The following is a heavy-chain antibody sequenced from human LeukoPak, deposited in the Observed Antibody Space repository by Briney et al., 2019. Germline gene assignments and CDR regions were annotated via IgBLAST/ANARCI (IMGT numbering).Heavy chain of an antibody. CDR2: ISYDGSNK. CDR3: ARSPDSSGRYYFDY. Sequence: GGSLRLSCAASGFTFSSYAMHWVRQAPGKGMEWVAVISYDGSNKYYADSVKGRFTISRDDSKNTLYLQMNSLRAEDTAVYYCARSPDSSGRYYFDYWGQGTLVTVSS. V-gene: IGHV3-30-3*01. CDR1: GFTFSSYA. J-gene: IGHJ4*02. D-gene: IGHD3-22*01.